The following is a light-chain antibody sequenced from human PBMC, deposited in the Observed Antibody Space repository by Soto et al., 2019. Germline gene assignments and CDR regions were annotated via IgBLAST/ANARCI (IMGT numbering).Light chain of an antibody. CDR2: GAS. Sequence: EIVLTQTPGTLSLSPGERATLSCRASQSVTSSHLAGYQQKPGQAPRLLIYGASSRGTGIPERFSGSGSGTDFTLTISRLEPEDFAVYYCQQYGSSQITFGQGTRLEIK. CDR3: QQYGSSQIT. J-gene: IGKJ5*01. V-gene: IGKV3-20*01. CDR1: QSVTSSH.